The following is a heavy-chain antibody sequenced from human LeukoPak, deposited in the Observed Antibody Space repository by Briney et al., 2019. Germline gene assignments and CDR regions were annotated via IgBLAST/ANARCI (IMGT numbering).Heavy chain of an antibody. CDR3: ARVQGAAAAH. J-gene: IGHJ4*02. Sequence: SETLSLTCTVSGGSISSSSYYWGWIRQPPGKGLEWIGSIYYSGSTYYNPSLKSRVTISADTSKNQFSLKLSSVTAADTAVYYCARVQGAAAAHWGQGTLVTVSS. CDR2: IYYSGST. D-gene: IGHD6-13*01. CDR1: GGSISSSSYY. V-gene: IGHV4-39*07.